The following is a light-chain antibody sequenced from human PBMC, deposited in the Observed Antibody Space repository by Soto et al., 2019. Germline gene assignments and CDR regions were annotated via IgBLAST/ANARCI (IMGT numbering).Light chain of an antibody. V-gene: IGKV3-11*01. CDR2: DAS. J-gene: IGKJ4*01. CDR1: QSIGRS. CDR3: QHRYSWPLT. Sequence: EVVLTQSPATLSLSLGERATLSCRASQSIGRSLAWYQQRPGQAPSLLISDASNRATGIPARFSGSGSGTDFSFTISSLEPEDFAVYYCQHRYSWPLTFGGGTKVDIK.